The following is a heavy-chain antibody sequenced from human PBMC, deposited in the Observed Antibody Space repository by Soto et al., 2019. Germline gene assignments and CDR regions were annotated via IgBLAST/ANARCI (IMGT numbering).Heavy chain of an antibody. CDR3: ATSSRKNCRGGTCYENWFDP. Sequence: ASVKVSCKASGGIFSKYVISWARQAPGQGLEWMGGIIPMFGTANYAQRFQGRLTISADESTSTAYMELSSLRSEDTAVYYCATSSRKNCRGGTCYENWFDPSGQGTLVTLSS. D-gene: IGHD2-15*01. CDR1: GGIFSKYV. CDR2: IIPMFGTA. V-gene: IGHV1-69*13. J-gene: IGHJ5*02.